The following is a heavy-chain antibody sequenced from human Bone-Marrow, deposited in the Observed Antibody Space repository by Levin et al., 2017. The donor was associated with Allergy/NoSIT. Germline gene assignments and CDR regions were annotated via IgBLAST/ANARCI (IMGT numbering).Heavy chain of an antibody. D-gene: IGHD5-18*01. J-gene: IGHJ4*02. Sequence: GGSLRLSCAASGFTFSSHWMHWVRQAPGKGLEWVSRTYNDGSSIDYKDSVKGRFTISRDNAKNSLFLQMNSLRADDTAVYYCARGVDTTLVPSFDYWGQGAQVTVSS. CDR1: GFTFSSHW. CDR2: TYNDGSSI. CDR3: ARGVDTTLVPSFDY. V-gene: IGHV3-74*01.